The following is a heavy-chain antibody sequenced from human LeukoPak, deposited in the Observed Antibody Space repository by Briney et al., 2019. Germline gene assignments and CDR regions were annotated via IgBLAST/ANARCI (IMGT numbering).Heavy chain of an antibody. CDR2: IYVTGN. CDR3: ARHIGGGIEDMDV. D-gene: IGHD3-16*02. V-gene: IGHV4-59*08. J-gene: IGHJ6*03. Sequence: SETLSLTCTVSGGSIGTYYWSWVRQSPGKGLEWIGYIYVTGNRYNPYLQSRVTISVDTSRNQFFLKMGSVTAADTAVYYCARHIGGGIEDMDVWGKGTKVTVSS. CDR1: GGSIGTYY.